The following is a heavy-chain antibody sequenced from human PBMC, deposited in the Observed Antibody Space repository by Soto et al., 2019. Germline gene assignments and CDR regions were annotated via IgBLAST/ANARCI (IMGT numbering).Heavy chain of an antibody. CDR1: GYTFTSYY. CDR3: AREVVVVVAATKAFDI. J-gene: IGHJ3*02. D-gene: IGHD2-15*01. V-gene: IGHV1-46*01. Sequence: QVQLVQSGAEVKKPGASVKVSCKASGYTFTSYYMHWVRQAPGQGLEWMGIINPSGGSTSYAQKFQGRVTMTRDTSTSTVYMELSSLRSEDTAVYYCAREVVVVVAATKAFDIWGQGTMVTVSS. CDR2: INPSGGST.